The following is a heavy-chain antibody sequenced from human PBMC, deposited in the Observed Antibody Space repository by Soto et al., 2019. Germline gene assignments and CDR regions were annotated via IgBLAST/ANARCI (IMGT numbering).Heavy chain of an antibody. J-gene: IGHJ5*02. D-gene: IGHD3-10*01. CDR3: XRXGXXGXXYNWFDP. CDR1: GFTFSSYS. Sequence: EVQLVESGGGLVQPGGSLRLSCAASGFTFSSYSMNWVRQAPGKXLEWVSYISSSSSTIYYADSVKGRFTISRDNAKXXXXXXXXXXXXXXXXXXXXXRXGXXGXXYNWFDPWGQGTLVTVSS. V-gene: IGHV3-48*01. CDR2: ISSSSSTI.